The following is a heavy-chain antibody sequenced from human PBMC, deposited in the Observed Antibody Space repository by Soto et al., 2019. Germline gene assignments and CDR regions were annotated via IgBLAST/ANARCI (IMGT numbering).Heavy chain of an antibody. V-gene: IGHV1-69*13. Sequence: SVKVSCKASGGTFSSYAISWVRQAPGQGLEWMGGIIPIFGTANYAQKFQGRVTITADESTSTAYMELSSLRSEDTAVYYCAREGYCSGGSCYLAYGMDVWVQGTTVTVSS. CDR1: GGTFSSYA. CDR2: IIPIFGTA. CDR3: AREGYCSGGSCYLAYGMDV. D-gene: IGHD2-15*01. J-gene: IGHJ6*02.